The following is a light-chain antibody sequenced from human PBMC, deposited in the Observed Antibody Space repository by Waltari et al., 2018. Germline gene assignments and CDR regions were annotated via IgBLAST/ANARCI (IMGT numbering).Light chain of an antibody. V-gene: IGLV3-21*02. Sequence: SYVLTQSPSVSVAPGQTASVSCGGNNIGSQSVNWYQQKPGQAPVLGVYDDSDRPSGTPERFSWSNAGNTATLTISRVEAGDEADYYGQVWDSGTDHEVFGGGTKLTV. CDR3: QVWDSGTDHEV. CDR1: NIGSQS. CDR2: DDS. J-gene: IGLJ3*02.